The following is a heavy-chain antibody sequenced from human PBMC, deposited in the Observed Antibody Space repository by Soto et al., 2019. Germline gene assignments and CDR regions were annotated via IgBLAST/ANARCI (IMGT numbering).Heavy chain of an antibody. CDR2: ISDSGVNK. V-gene: IGHV3-23*01. Sequence: EVQLLESGGGLGQPGGSLRLSCVGSGFTFSSYAMTWVRQAPVKGLEWVSGISDSGVNKYYPSSVKGRFTISRDNSKNTLYLQMDSLRAEDTAVYYCAKDRAVGGHYYMDVWGKGITVTVSS. D-gene: IGHD1-26*01. CDR1: GFTFSSYA. J-gene: IGHJ6*03. CDR3: AKDRAVGGHYYMDV.